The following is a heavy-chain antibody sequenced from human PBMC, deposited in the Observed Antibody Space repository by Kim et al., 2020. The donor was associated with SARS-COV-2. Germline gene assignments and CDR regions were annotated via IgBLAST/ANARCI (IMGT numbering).Heavy chain of an antibody. J-gene: IGHJ4*02. Sequence: RTNYNPTPKSRVNISVDTSKNQYSLKLSSVTAADTAVYYCARSLVGVPDYWGQGTLVTVSS. CDR2: RT. CDR3: ARSLVGVPDY. D-gene: IGHD1-26*01. V-gene: IGHV4-39*01.